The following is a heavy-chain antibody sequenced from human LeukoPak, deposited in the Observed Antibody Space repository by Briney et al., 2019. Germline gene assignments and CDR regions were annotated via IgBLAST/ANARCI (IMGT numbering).Heavy chain of an antibody. D-gene: IGHD6-6*01. J-gene: IGHJ4*02. CDR1: GFTFSSYG. CDR3: AKDGDRSYESGYFDY. V-gene: IGHV3-30*02. CDR2: IRYDGSNK. Sequence: GGSLRLSCAASGFTFSSYGMHWVRQAPGKGLEWVAFIRYDGSNKYYADSVKGRFTISRDNSKNTLYLQMNSLRAEDTAVYYCAKDGDRSYESGYFDYWGQGTLVTVSS.